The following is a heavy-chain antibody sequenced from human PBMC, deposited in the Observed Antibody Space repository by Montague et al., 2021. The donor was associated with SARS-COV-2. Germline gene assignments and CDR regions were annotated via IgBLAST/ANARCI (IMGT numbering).Heavy chain of an antibody. D-gene: IGHD3-3*01. CDR1: EFTFSSYA. V-gene: IGHV3-23*03. Sequence: SLRLSCAASEFTFSSYAMSWVRQAPGKGLEWVSMIYSGGSTTYYADSVKGRFTISRDNSKNTVYLQMNSLRAEDTAVYYCARVRGGFLEWLLYFDYWGQGTLVTVSS. J-gene: IGHJ4*02. CDR3: ARVRGGFLEWLLYFDY. CDR2: IYSGGSTT.